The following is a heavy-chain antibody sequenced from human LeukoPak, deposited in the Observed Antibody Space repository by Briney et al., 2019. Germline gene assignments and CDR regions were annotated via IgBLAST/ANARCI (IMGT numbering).Heavy chain of an antibody. Sequence: SETLSLTCTVSGGSISSGSYYWSWIRQPAGKGLEWIGRIYTSGSTNYNPSLKSRVTISVDTSKNQFSLKLSSVTAADTAVYYCARKGDSGYPRGYYYFMDIWGTGTTVTVSS. V-gene: IGHV4-61*02. CDR1: GGSISSGSYY. D-gene: IGHD5-12*01. J-gene: IGHJ6*03. CDR3: ARKGDSGYPRGYYYFMDI. CDR2: IYTSGST.